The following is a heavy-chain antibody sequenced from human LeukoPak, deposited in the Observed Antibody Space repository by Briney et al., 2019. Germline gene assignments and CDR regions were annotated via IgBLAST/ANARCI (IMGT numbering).Heavy chain of an antibody. CDR2: VDHTGRT. Sequence: SETLSLTCTVSADSITMYYWTWLRQPPGRGREGIGYVDHTGRTRFNPSLHGRVSISRDTSKKFFSLRLRSVTAADTAVYFCARGRVSSSTWYSTYYYFFYMDLWGKGTTVTVSS. J-gene: IGHJ6*03. V-gene: IGHV4-59*01. D-gene: IGHD4-11*01. CDR3: ARGRVSSSTWYSTYYYFFYMDL. CDR1: ADSITMYY.